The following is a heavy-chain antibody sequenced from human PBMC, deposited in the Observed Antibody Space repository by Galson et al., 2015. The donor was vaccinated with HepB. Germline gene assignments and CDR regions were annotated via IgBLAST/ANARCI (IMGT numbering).Heavy chain of an antibody. Sequence: SVKVSCKAYGYTFTNYAMNWVRQAPGRGLEWLGWINTNTGNPTYAQGFTGRFVFSLDASVNTAYLQISSLKAEDSAFYYCARVTSIYYYNSSYSYYYYGMDVWGQGTTVTVSS. CDR1: GYTFTNYA. CDR3: ARVTSIYYYNSSYSYYYYGMDV. D-gene: IGHD3-22*01. V-gene: IGHV7-4-1*02. J-gene: IGHJ6*02. CDR2: INTNTGNP.